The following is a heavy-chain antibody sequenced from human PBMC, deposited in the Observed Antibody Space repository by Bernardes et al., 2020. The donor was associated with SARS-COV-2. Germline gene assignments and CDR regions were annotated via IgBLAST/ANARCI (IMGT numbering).Heavy chain of an antibody. J-gene: IGHJ4*02. D-gene: IGHD3-22*01. V-gene: IGHV5-51*01. Sequence: GESLKISSKGSGYSFTSYWIGWVRQMPGKGLEWMGIIYPGDSDTRYSPSFQGQVTISADKSISTAYLQWSSLKASDTAMYYCASSTNYYDKDFDYWGQGTLVTVSS. CDR2: IYPGDSDT. CDR1: GYSFTSYW. CDR3: ASSTNYYDKDFDY.